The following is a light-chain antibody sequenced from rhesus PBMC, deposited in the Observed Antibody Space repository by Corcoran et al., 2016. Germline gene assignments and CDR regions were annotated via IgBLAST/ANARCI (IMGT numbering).Light chain of an antibody. J-gene: IGKJ2*01. CDR1: QSVGST. V-gene: IGKV3-42*02. Sequence: ETVMMQSPATLSLSPGERATLSCRASQSVGSTLAWYQQKPGQAPRLLIYYACSRATGIPDRLSGNGSGTEFTLTISSLEPGDVGIYYCQKYDDWPYSFGQGTKMEIK. CDR2: YAC. CDR3: QKYDDWPYS.